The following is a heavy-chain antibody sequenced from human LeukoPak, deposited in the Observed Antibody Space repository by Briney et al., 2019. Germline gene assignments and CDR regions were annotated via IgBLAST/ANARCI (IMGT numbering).Heavy chain of an antibody. V-gene: IGHV4-38-2*01. Sequence: PSETLSLTCAVSGYSISSGYYWGWIRQPPGKGREWVGSIYDTGSTYYNPSLKSRVTISVETSKIQFSLKLSSVTAADAAVDYCATVAAVGIDYWGQGTLVTVSS. CDR2: IYDTGST. CDR1: GYSISSGYY. J-gene: IGHJ4*02. CDR3: ATVAAVGIDY. D-gene: IGHD6-13*01.